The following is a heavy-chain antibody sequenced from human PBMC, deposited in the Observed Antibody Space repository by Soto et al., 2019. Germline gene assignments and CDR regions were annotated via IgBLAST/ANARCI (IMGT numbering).Heavy chain of an antibody. CDR3: ARDNDYSKLGTDYYYGMDV. Sequence: NPSETLSLTCTVSGGSISSGDYYWTWIRQPPGKGLEWIGYIYYSGDTYYNPSLKSRVTISIDASKNQFSLKLSSVTAADTAVYYCARDNDYSKLGTDYYYGMDVWGQGTTVTVSS. D-gene: IGHD4-4*01. V-gene: IGHV4-30-4*01. CDR1: GGSISSGDYY. J-gene: IGHJ6*02. CDR2: IYYSGDT.